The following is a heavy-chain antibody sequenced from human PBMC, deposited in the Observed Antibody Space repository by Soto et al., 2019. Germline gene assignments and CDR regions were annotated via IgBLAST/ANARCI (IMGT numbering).Heavy chain of an antibody. V-gene: IGHV4-59*01. CDR1: GGSISSYY. J-gene: IGHJ3*02. CDR3: ARDRGPPHAFDI. Sequence: SETLSLTCTVSGGSISSYYWSWIRQPPGKGLEWIGYIYYSGSTNYNPSLKSRVTISVDTSKNQFSLKLSSVTAADTAVYYCARDRGPPHAFDIWGQGTMVTVS. CDR2: IYYSGST.